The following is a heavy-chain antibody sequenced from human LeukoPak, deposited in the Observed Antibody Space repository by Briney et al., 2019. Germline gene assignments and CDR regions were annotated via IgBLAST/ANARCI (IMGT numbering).Heavy chain of an antibody. J-gene: IGHJ4*02. CDR1: GDSISRDASS. CDR2: IYHSGGT. Sequence: PSQTLSLTCTVSGDSISRDASSWSWIRQPPGQGLEWIGYIYHSGGTYYNPSLRSRVTISLDRSKNQFSLKLSSVTAADTAVYYCARDFIAQSPIPAFWGQGTLVSVSS. V-gene: IGHV4-30-2*01. CDR3: ARDFIAQSPIPAF. D-gene: IGHD3-3*02.